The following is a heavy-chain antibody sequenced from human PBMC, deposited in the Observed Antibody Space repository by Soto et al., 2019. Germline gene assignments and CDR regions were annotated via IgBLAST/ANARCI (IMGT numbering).Heavy chain of an antibody. CDR1: GFTFSNAW. CDR2: IKSKTDGGTT. Sequence: GGSLRLSCAASGFTFSNAWMNWVRQAPGKGLEWVGRIKSKTDGGTTDYAAPVKGSFTISRDDSKNTLYLQMNSLKTEDTAVYYCTTTSGNVPLYYYYYGMDVWGQGTTVTVSS. V-gene: IGHV3-15*07. J-gene: IGHJ6*02. D-gene: IGHD2-2*01. CDR3: TTTSGNVPLYYYYYGMDV.